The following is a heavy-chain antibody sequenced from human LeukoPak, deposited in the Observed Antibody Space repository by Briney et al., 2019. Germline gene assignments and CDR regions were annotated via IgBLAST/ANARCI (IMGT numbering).Heavy chain of an antibody. CDR3: ARDLRDYYGSGSPHLGY. CDR2: IYHSGST. J-gene: IGHJ4*02. D-gene: IGHD3-10*01. Sequence: SGTLSLTCAGSGGSTSSSNWWSWVRQPPRKGLEWIGEIYHSGSTNYDPSLKSRVTISVDKSKNQFSLKLSSVTAADTAVYYCARDLRDYYGSGSPHLGYWGQGTLVTVSS. CDR1: GGSTSSSNW. V-gene: IGHV4-4*02.